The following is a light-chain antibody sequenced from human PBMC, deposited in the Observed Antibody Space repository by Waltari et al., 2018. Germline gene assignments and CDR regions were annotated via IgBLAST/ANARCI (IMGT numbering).Light chain of an antibody. J-gene: IGLJ2*01. Sequence: QAVLTQPSSLSASPGASASPPCTSRSAINVGAYSIYCDQHNPGSPPQYLLRYKSDSDKGLGSGVPSRFSGSKDASANAGILLISGLQSDDEADYYCMIFHGNAWVFGGGTKLTVL. CDR1: SAINVGAYS. CDR3: MIFHGNAWV. CDR2: YKSDSDK. V-gene: IGLV5-45*03.